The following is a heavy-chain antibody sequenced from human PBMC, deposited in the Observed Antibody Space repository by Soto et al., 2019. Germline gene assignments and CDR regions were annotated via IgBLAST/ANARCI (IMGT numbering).Heavy chain of an antibody. CDR2: IYHSGST. Sequence: SETLSLTCTVSGDSISGSTHFWGWVRQPPGKGLDWIGTIYHSGSTFYKPSLRSRVTISVDTSKNHFSLQLNSVTAADTAVYYCARELGGAIDYWGQGTLVTVSS. CDR1: GDSISGSTHF. D-gene: IGHD1-26*01. V-gene: IGHV4-39*02. CDR3: ARELGGAIDY. J-gene: IGHJ4*02.